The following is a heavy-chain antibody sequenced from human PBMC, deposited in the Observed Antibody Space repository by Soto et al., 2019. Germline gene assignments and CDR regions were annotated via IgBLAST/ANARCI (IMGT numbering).Heavy chain of an antibody. CDR2: ISGSGDGT. CDR1: GFTFSSFA. Sequence: GGSLRLSXAASGFTFSSFALSWVRQAPGKGLEWVSAISGSGDGTDYADSVKGRFTISRDNSKNTLYLQMNSLRAEDTAVYYCAGPGYSSQDYWGQGALVTVSS. CDR3: AGPGYSSQDY. V-gene: IGHV3-23*01. D-gene: IGHD5-18*01. J-gene: IGHJ4*02.